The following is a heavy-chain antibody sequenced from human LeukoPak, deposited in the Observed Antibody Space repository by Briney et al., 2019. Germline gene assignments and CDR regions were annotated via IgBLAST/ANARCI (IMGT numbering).Heavy chain of an antibody. CDR1: GFTFSSYG. Sequence: GGSLRLSCAASGFTFSSYGMSWVRQAPGKGLEWVSAISGSGGSTYYADSVKGRFTSSRDNSKNTLYLQMNSLRAEDTAVYYCAKGGIRIAARRTPNWFDPWGQGTLVTVSS. D-gene: IGHD6-6*01. J-gene: IGHJ5*02. CDR3: AKGGIRIAARRTPNWFDP. CDR2: ISGSGGST. V-gene: IGHV3-23*01.